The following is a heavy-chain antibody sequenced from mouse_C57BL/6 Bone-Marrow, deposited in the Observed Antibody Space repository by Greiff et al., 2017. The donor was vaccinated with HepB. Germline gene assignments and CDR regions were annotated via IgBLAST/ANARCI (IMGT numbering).Heavy chain of an antibody. CDR3: ARHSGSSYYAMDY. V-gene: IGHV5-15*01. Sequence: DVQLVESGGGLVQPGGSLKLSCAASGFTFSDYGMAWVRQAPRKGPEWVAFISNLAYSIYYADTVTGRFTISRENAKNTLYLEMSSLRSEDTAMYYCARHSGSSYYAMDYWGQGTSVTVSS. CDR2: ISNLAYSI. D-gene: IGHD1-1*01. CDR1: GFTFSDYG. J-gene: IGHJ4*01.